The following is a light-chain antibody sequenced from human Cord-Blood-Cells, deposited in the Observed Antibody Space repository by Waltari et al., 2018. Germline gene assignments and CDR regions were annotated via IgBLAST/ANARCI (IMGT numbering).Light chain of an antibody. J-gene: IGKJ2*01. CDR3: QQSYSTPPEYT. CDR2: AAS. CDR1: QSISSY. Sequence: IQVTQSPYSLSASVGDRVTITPRASQSISSYLNWYQQKPGKAPKLLIYAASSLQSGVPSRFSGSGSGTDFTLTISSLQPEDFATYYCQQSYSTPPEYTFGQGTKLEIK. V-gene: IGKV1-39*01.